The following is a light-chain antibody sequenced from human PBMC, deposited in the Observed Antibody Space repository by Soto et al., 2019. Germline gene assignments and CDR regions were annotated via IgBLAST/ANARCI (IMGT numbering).Light chain of an antibody. V-gene: IGKV3-20*01. CDR3: QQYQKSPRT. J-gene: IGKJ1*01. CDR1: QSVGGNS. Sequence: ETVLTQSPGTLSLSPGERATVSCRASQSVGGNSLAWYQQRPGQAPRLLIYDTSKRATGIPDRFSGSGSGTDFTLTISRREPADFAVYYCQQYQKSPRTFGQGTKVEIK. CDR2: DTS.